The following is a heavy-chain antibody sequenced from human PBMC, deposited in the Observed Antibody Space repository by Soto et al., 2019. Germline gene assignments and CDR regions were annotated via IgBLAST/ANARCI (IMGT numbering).Heavy chain of an antibody. CDR2: IVVASGRT. Sequence: GASVKVSCKASGFDFGSFGIQFLRQTRGRGLEWIGWIVVASGRTNYARQFQGRVAFSRDMSSTTAYMDLYDLKSDDTAVYFCSAANPHTAIGWPVWGQGTTVTVYS. CDR1: GFDFGSFG. D-gene: IGHD7-27*01. J-gene: IGHJ6*02. V-gene: IGHV1-58*02. CDR3: SAANPHTAIGWPV.